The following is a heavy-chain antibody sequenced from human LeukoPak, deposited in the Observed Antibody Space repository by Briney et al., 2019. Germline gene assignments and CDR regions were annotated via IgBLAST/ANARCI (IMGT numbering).Heavy chain of an antibody. CDR3: ARGYEEWELLLGAFDI. V-gene: IGHV1-2*02. J-gene: IGHJ3*02. CDR2: INPNSGGT. D-gene: IGHD1-26*01. CDR1: GYTFTGYY. Sequence: GASVKVSCKASGYTFTGYYMHWVRQAPGQGPEWMGWINPNSGGTNYAQKFQGRVTMTRDTSISTAYMELSRLRSDDTAVYYCARGYEEWELLLGAFDIWGQGTMVTVSS.